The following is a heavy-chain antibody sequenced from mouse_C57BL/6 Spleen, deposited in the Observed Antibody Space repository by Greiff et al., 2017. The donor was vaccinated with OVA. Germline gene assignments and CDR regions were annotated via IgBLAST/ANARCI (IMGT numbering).Heavy chain of an antibody. CDR2: IHPNSGST. V-gene: IGHV1-64*01. CDR3: AIWGGLPAWFAY. Sequence: VQLQQSGAELVKPGASVKLSCKASGYTFTSYWMHWVKQRPGQGLEWIGMIHPNSGSTNYNQKFKGKATLTVDKSSSTAYMQLSSLTSEDSAVYYCAIWGGLPAWFAYWGQGTLVTVSA. D-gene: IGHD2-4*01. J-gene: IGHJ3*01. CDR1: GYTFTSYW.